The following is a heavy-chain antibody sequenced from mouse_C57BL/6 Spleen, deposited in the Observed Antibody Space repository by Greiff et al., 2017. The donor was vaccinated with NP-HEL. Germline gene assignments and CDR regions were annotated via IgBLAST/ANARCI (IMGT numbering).Heavy chain of an antibody. CDR2: IYPGSGST. V-gene: IGHV1-55*01. CDR1: GYTFTSYW. D-gene: IGHD1-1*01. CDR3: ARGPYYYGSGGYFDV. Sequence: QVQLQQPGAELVKPGASVKMSCKASGYTFTSYWITWVKQRPGQGLEWIGDIYPGSGSTNYNAKFKSKAPLTVDTSSSTAYMQLSSLTSEDSAVYYCARGPYYYGSGGYFDVWGTGTTVTVSS. J-gene: IGHJ1*03.